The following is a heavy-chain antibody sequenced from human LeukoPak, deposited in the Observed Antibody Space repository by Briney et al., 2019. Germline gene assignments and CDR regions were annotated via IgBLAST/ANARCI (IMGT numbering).Heavy chain of an antibody. CDR1: GGSISSSSYY. V-gene: IGHV4-39*01. CDR2: IFYSGST. D-gene: IGHD3-9*01. J-gene: IGHJ4*02. CDR3: ARNYPPYFDWLF. Sequence: SETLSLTCTVSGGSISSSSYYWGWIRQPPGKGLEWIGYIFYSGSTYYNPSLKSRVTISVDTSKNQFSLKLSSVTAADTAVYYCARNYPPYFDWLFWGQGTLVTVSS.